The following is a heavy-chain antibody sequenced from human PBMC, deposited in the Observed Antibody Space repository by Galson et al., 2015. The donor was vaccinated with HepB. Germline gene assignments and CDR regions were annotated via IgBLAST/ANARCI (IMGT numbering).Heavy chain of an antibody. V-gene: IGHV2-5*02. CDR1: GFSLTASGVG. CDR3: SHRALTGPFDY. Sequence: PELVKPTQTLTLTCTFSGFSLTASGVGVGWIRQSPGKALEWLALIYWGDDKYYSPFLKSRLTITKDTSKSQVVLTMANMDPVDTATYYCSHRALTGPFDYWGQGALVTVSS. D-gene: IGHD3-9*01. CDR2: IYWGDDK. J-gene: IGHJ4*02.